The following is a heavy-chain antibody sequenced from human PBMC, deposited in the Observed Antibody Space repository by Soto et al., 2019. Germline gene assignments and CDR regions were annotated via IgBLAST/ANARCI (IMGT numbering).Heavy chain of an antibody. D-gene: IGHD1-1*01. CDR1: GFTFSSYS. V-gene: IGHV3-48*01. Sequence: GGSLRLSCAASGFTFSSYSMNWVRQAPGKGLEWVSYISSSSSAIFYADSVKGRFTISRDDSKNTLFLQMNSLRADDTAVYYCAKDARPDGYWNLDYWGQGILVTVSS. J-gene: IGHJ4*02. CDR2: ISSSSSAI. CDR3: AKDARPDGYWNLDY.